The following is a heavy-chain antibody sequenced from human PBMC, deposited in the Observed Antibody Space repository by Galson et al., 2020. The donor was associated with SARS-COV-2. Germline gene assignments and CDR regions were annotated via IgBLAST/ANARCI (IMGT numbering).Heavy chain of an antibody. J-gene: IGHJ6*02. V-gene: IGHV3-30*18. CDR2: ISYDGSHK. Sequence: WGSLRLSCASSGFTFSSYGMHWVRQAPGKGLEWVSVISYDGSHKYYAYSVKGRFTISRDNSKNTLYLQMNSLRAEDTAVYYCAKEFGQADYYYGMDVWGQGTTVTVS. CDR1: GFTFSSYG. D-gene: IGHD3-10*01. CDR3: AKEFGQADYYYGMDV.